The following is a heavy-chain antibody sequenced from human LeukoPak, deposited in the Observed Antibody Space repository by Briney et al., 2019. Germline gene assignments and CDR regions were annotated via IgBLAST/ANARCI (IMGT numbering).Heavy chain of an antibody. Sequence: PGGSLRLSCAASGFTFSSYAMSWVRQAPGKGLEWVPAISGSGGSTYYADSVKGRFTISRDNSKNTLYLQMNSLRAEDTAVYYCAKPRYGDYRTFDYWGQGTLVTVSS. D-gene: IGHD4-17*01. CDR3: AKPRYGDYRTFDY. J-gene: IGHJ4*02. V-gene: IGHV3-23*01. CDR1: GFTFSSYA. CDR2: ISGSGGST.